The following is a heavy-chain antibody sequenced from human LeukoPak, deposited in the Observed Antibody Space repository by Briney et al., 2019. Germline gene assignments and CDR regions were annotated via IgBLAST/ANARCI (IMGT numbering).Heavy chain of an antibody. CDR3: ARTNCTGGSCYDTGAGY. Sequence: PGESLKISCKGSGYSFTNYWIGWVRQMSGKGLEWMGIIYPGDSDTRYSPSFQGQVTISADKSINTAYLQWSSLKASDTAMYYCARTNCTGGSCYDTGAGYWGQGTQVTVSS. CDR1: GYSFTNYW. J-gene: IGHJ4*02. CDR2: IYPGDSDT. D-gene: IGHD2-15*01. V-gene: IGHV5-51*01.